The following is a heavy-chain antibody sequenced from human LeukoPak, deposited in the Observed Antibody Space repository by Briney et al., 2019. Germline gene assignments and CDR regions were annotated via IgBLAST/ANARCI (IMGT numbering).Heavy chain of an antibody. V-gene: IGHV3-48*03. J-gene: IGHJ3*02. CDR2: INSSGSTI. D-gene: IGHD2-15*01. CDR1: VFTLSSYE. CDR3: ARDCGGGSCYGPYDAFDI. Sequence: GGSLRVSRAASVFTLSSYEMNWVRQAPGKGVEWVSYINSSGSTIYYADSVKGRFTISRDNAKNPLYLQMNSLRAEDTAVYYCARDCGGGSCYGPYDAFDIWGKGTMVTVSS.